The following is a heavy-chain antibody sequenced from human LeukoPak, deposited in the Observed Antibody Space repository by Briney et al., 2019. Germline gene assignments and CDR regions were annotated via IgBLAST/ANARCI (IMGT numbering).Heavy chain of an antibody. CDR3: ARDLGQYYDTSDNWFDP. V-gene: IGHV3-74*01. CDR2: INSDGINT. J-gene: IGHJ5*02. Sequence: GGSLRLSCVASGFTFSNYSMNWVRQAPGKGLVWVSRINSDGINTSYADSVKGRFTISRDNAKNTLNLQMNSLRAEDTAVYYCARDLGQYYDTSDNWFDPWGQGTLVTVSS. D-gene: IGHD3-22*01. CDR1: GFTFSNYS.